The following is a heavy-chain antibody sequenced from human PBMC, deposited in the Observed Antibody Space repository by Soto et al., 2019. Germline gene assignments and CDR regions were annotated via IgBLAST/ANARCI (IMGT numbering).Heavy chain of an antibody. Sequence: TSETLSLTCTVSGGSINSYYWSWIRQPPGKGLEWIGYIYYSGSTNYNPSLKSRVTISVDTSKNQFSLKLSSVTAADTAVYYCARHPLDDYGDYGYMDVWGKGTTVTVSS. CDR3: ARHPLDDYGDYGYMDV. D-gene: IGHD4-17*01. V-gene: IGHV4-59*08. J-gene: IGHJ6*03. CDR2: IYYSGST. CDR1: GGSINSYY.